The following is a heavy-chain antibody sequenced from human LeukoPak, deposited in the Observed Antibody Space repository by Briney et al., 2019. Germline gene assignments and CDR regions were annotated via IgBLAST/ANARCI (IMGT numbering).Heavy chain of an antibody. CDR2: ISSSSSTI. CDR3: AREVATMVRGVIPYYYYYMDV. J-gene: IGHJ6*03. D-gene: IGHD3-10*01. CDR1: GFTFSSYS. V-gene: IGHV3-48*01. Sequence: PGGSLRLSCAASGFTFSSYSMNWVRQAPGKGLEWVSYISSSSSTIYYADSVKGRFTISRDNAKNSLYLQMNSLRAEDTAVYYCAREVATMVRGVIPYYYYYMDVWGKGATVTVSS.